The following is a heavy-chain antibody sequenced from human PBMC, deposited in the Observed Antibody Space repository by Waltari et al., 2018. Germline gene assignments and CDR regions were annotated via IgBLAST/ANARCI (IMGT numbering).Heavy chain of an antibody. CDR2: TYYRSKWYN. CDR1: ADSVSSNSAS. Sequence: HVQLQQSGPGLVKPSQTLSLTCAIPADSVSSNSASWYLIRLSPSRGLEWLGMTYYRSKWYNDSAVSLKSRIIINTDTSKNQFSLQLHSVTPEDTAMYYCARKSKASAMDVWGQGTAVIVSS. J-gene: IGHJ6*02. D-gene: IGHD5-12*01. CDR3: ARKSKASAMDV. V-gene: IGHV6-1*01.